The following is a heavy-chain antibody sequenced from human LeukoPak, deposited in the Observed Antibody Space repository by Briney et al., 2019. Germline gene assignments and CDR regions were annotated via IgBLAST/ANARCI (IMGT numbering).Heavy chain of an antibody. CDR3: ARVLGGYPFDY. D-gene: IGHD2-15*01. CDR2: ISSSSSTI. V-gene: IGHV3-48*01. Sequence: GGSLRLSCAASGFIFSSYSMNWVRQAPGKGLEWVSYISSSSSTIYYADSVKGRFTISRDNAKNSVYLQMNSLRAEDTAVYYCARVLGGYPFDYWGQGTLVTVSS. CDR1: GFIFSSYS. J-gene: IGHJ4*02.